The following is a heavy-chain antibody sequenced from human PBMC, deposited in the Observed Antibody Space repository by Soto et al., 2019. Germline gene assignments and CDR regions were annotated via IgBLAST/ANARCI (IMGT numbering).Heavy chain of an antibody. D-gene: IGHD6-13*01. V-gene: IGHV4-59*01. J-gene: IGHJ4*02. CDR2: IHYSGTT. Sequence: QVQLQESGPGLVKSSETLSLTCTVSGGSMRNYFWTWIQQPPGKGLEWIGYIHYSGTTSFFPSYNPSLRSRVTISEDTSKNQFSLKLLSVTTADTAVYFCAAGEASSRNLAPYYLDFWGQGTLVTVSS. CDR3: AAGEASSRNLAPYYLDF. CDR1: GGSMRNYF.